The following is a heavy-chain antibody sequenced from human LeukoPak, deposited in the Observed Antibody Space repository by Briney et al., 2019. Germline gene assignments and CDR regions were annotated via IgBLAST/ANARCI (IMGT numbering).Heavy chain of an antibody. CDR3: ASLSGSYPYYYYMDV. CDR1: GGSISSSTYY. J-gene: IGHJ6*03. CDR2: IYYSGIT. V-gene: IGHV4-39*01. D-gene: IGHD3-10*01. Sequence: SETLSLTCTVSGGSISSSTYYWGWIRQPPGKGLEWIGSIYYSGITYYNPSLKSRVTISVDTSKNQFSLKLSSVTAADTAVYYCASLSGSYPYYYYMDVWGKGTTVTVSS.